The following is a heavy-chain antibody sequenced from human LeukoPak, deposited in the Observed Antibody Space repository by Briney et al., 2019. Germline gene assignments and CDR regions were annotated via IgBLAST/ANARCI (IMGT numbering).Heavy chain of an antibody. CDR1: GYTFTSYD. J-gene: IGHJ4*02. Sequence: ASVKVSCKASGYTFTSYDINWVRQATGQGLEWMGWISAYNGNTNYAQKLQGRVTMTTDTSTSTAYMELRSLRSDDTAVYYCARVGYSGYDPSSCFDYWGQGTLVTVSS. CDR2: ISAYNGNT. D-gene: IGHD5-12*01. CDR3: ARVGYSGYDPSSCFDY. V-gene: IGHV1-18*01.